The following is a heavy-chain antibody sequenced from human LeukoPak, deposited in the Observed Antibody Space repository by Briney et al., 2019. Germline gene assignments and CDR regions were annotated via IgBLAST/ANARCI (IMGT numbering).Heavy chain of an antibody. Sequence: QTGGSLRLSCAASGFTFSSYAMNWVRQAPGKGLEWVSGISASGGSTYYADSVKGRFTISRDNSKNTLYLQMNSLRAEDTAVYYCARKKHYYDSSGYYYDAFDIWGQGTMVTVSS. CDR1: GFTFSSYA. CDR2: ISASGGST. V-gene: IGHV3-23*01. CDR3: ARKKHYYDSSGYYYDAFDI. D-gene: IGHD3-22*01. J-gene: IGHJ3*02.